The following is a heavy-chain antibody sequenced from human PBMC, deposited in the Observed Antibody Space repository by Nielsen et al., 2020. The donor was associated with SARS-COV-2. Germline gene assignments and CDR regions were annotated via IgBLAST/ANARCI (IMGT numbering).Heavy chain of an antibody. CDR2: IKQDGSEK. CDR1: GFTFSSYW. J-gene: IGHJ6*02. Sequence: GGSLRLSCAASGFTFSSYWMSWVRQAPGKGLEWVANIKQDGSEKYYVDSVKGRFTISRDNAKNSLYLQMNSLRAEDTAVYYCARGGEYSSGWFTSYYGMDVWGQGTTVTVSS. V-gene: IGHV3-7*03. CDR3: ARGGEYSSGWFTSYYGMDV. D-gene: IGHD6-19*01.